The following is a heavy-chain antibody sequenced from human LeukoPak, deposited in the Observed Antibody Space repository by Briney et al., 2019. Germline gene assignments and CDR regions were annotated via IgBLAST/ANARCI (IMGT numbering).Heavy chain of an antibody. CDR3: ARESIVGATTLDY. CDR2: INPNSGGT. CDR1: GGTFSSYA. D-gene: IGHD1-26*01. J-gene: IGHJ4*02. Sequence: ASVKVSCKASGGTFSSYAISWVRQAPGQGLEWMGWINPNSGGTNYAQKFQGRVTMTRDTSISTAYMELSRLRSDDTAVYYCARESIVGATTLDYWGQGTLVTVSS. V-gene: IGHV1-2*02.